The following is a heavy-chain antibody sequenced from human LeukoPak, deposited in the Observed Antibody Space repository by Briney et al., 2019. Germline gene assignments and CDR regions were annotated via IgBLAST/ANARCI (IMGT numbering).Heavy chain of an antibody. CDR2: TNPSRRI. D-gene: IGHD2-15*01. CDR1: GGSFSGGHY. Sequence: PSETLSLTCAVYGGSFSGGHYCNWIRQSPGKGLEWIGETNPSRRINYNPSLKSRVTISVDVRMNQFSLKLNPVTAADTAIYYCARAGYYGSYDGFDIWGQGSMVTVSS. V-gene: IGHV4-34*01. CDR3: ARAGYYGSYDGFDI. J-gene: IGHJ3*02.